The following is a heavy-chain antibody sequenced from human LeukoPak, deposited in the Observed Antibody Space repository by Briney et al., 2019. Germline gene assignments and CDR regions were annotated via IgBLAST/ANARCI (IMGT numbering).Heavy chain of an antibody. Sequence: KPSETLSLTCSVSDDSIRNFFWGWIRQPAGKGLEWIGRIYTSGSTDYNPSLRSRVTMSVDTSRNQFSLKLTSVTAADTAVYYCARESKSYDGSGFYHDYWGQGTLVAVSS. CDR2: IYTSGST. D-gene: IGHD3-22*01. J-gene: IGHJ4*02. CDR1: DDSIRNFF. CDR3: ARESKSYDGSGFYHDY. V-gene: IGHV4-4*07.